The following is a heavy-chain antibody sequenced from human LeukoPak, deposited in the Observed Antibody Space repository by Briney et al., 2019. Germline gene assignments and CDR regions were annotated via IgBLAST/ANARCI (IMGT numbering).Heavy chain of an antibody. CDR3: ATGIAAAGYYYYYMDV. V-gene: IGHV4-59*01. CDR2: IYYSGST. CDR1: GGSISSYY. Sequence: PSETLSLTCTVSGGSISSYYWSWIRQPPGKGLEWIGYIYYSGSTNYNPSLKSRVTISVDTSKNQFSLKLSSVTAADTAVYYCATGIAAAGYYYYYMDVWGKGTTVTVSS. D-gene: IGHD6-13*01. J-gene: IGHJ6*03.